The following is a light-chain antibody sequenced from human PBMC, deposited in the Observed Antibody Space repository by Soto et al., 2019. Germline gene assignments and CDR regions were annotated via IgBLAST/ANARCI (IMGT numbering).Light chain of an antibody. CDR3: QQYNNWPPDRT. CDR2: GAS. V-gene: IGKV3-15*01. Sequence: EIVMTQSPATLSVSPGERATLSCRASQSVGSNLAWYQQRPGQAPRLLIYGASTRATGVPARFSGSGSGTELTLTISSLQSEDFGIYFCQQYNNWPPDRTFGQGTKVEIK. J-gene: IGKJ1*01. CDR1: QSVGSN.